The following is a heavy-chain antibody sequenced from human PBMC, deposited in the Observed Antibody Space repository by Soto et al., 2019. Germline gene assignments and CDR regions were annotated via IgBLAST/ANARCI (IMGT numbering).Heavy chain of an antibody. D-gene: IGHD6-19*01. V-gene: IGHV1-69*01. CDR1: GGTFSTYA. CDR3: ARPKVSDSIGYYYFDD. J-gene: IGHJ4*02. Sequence: QVQLVQSGAEVKQPRSSVKVPCKTSGGTFSTYAIYWVRQPPGQGLEWMGAIIPLFGTADYPQKFQGRVTITADESTSTAYMELSSLRSEDTAVYYCARPKVSDSIGYYYFDDWGQGTLVTGSS. CDR2: IIPLFGTA.